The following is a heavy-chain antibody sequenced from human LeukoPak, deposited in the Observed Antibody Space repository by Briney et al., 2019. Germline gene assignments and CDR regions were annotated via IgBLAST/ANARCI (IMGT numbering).Heavy chain of an antibody. CDR1: GFTVSSNS. D-gene: IGHD6-13*01. CDR2: IYSDNT. J-gene: IGHJ4*02. Sequence: GGSLRLSCTVSGFTVSSNSMSWVRQAPGKGLEWVSFIYSDNTHYSDSVKGRFTISRDNSKNTLYLQMNSLRAEDTALYYCAKAESSSWLYYFDYWGQGTLVTVSS. V-gene: IGHV3-53*01. CDR3: AKAESSSWLYYFDY.